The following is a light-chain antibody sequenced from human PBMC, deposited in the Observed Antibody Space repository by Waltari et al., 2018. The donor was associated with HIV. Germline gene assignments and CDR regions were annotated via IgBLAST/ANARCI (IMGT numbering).Light chain of an antibody. V-gene: IGLV1-44*01. Sequence: QSVLPQPPSASGTPGQRVTISCSGSSSNLGRNNVSWYQQLPGRAPKFFIYSNDDRPSGVPDRFSGSKSGTSASLAISGLQSEDEADYYCATWDDNLNGWVFGGGTKVTVL. J-gene: IGLJ3*02. CDR1: SSNLGRNN. CDR2: SND. CDR3: ATWDDNLNGWV.